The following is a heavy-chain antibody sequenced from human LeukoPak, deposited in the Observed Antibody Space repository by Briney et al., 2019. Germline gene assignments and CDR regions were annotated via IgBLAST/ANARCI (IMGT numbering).Heavy chain of an antibody. D-gene: IGHD6-13*01. Sequence: PSQTLSLTCTVSGGSISSGSYYWSWIRQPAGTGLEWIGRIYTSGSTNYNPSLKSRVTISVDTSKNQFSLKLSSVTAADTAVYYCARVTPVGSSPRAYNWFDPWGQGTLVTVSS. V-gene: IGHV4-61*02. CDR1: GGSISSGSYY. CDR3: ARVTPVGSSPRAYNWFDP. CDR2: IYTSGST. J-gene: IGHJ5*02.